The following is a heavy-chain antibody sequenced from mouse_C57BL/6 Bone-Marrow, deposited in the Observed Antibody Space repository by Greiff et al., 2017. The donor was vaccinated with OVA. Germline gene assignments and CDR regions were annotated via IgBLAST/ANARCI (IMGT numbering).Heavy chain of an antibody. CDR3: ARGATVVATTDWYFDV. Sequence: EVQRVESGPGLVKPSQSLSLTCSVTGYSITSGYYWNWIRQFPGNKLEWMGYISYDGSNNYNPSLKNRISITRDTSKNQFFLKLNSVTTEDTATYYCARGATVVATTDWYFDVWGTGTTVTVSS. V-gene: IGHV3-6*01. J-gene: IGHJ1*03. CDR1: GYSITSGYY. D-gene: IGHD1-1*01. CDR2: ISYDGSN.